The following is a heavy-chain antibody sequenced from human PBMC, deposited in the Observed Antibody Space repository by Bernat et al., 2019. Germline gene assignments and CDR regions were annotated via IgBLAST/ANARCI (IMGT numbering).Heavy chain of an antibody. V-gene: IGHV4-59*01. CDR3: ARSFPRVVAGGLWFDP. D-gene: IGHD2-15*01. J-gene: IGHJ5*02. CDR2: IYYSGST. Sequence: QVQLQESGPGLVKPSETLSLTCTVSGGSISSYYWSWIRQPPGKGLEWIGYIYYSGSTNYNPSLKSRVTISVDTSKNQFSLKLSSVTAADTAVYYCARSFPRVVAGGLWFDPWGQGTLVTVSS. CDR1: GGSISSYY.